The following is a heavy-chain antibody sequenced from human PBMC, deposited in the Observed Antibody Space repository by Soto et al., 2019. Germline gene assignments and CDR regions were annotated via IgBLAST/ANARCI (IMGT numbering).Heavy chain of an antibody. CDR3: ARTWIQLWFFDY. J-gene: IGHJ4*02. CDR1: GGTFSSYA. V-gene: IGHV1-69*12. D-gene: IGHD5-18*01. CDR2: IVPIFRTT. Sequence: QVQLVQSGAEVRKPGSSVKVSCKTSGGTFSSYAISWVRQAPGQGLEWMGGIVPIFRTTKYAQRVQGRVTLTAAESSSTAYMELSRLTSADTAVYYCARTWIQLWFFDYWGQGTLVTVSS.